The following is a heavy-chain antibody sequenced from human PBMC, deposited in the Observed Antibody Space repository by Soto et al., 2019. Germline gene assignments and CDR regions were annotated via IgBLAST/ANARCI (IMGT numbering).Heavy chain of an antibody. D-gene: IGHD3-10*01. Sequence: QVQLQESGPGLVKASQTLSLTCNVSGGSISSGGYYWTWIRQHPGKGLEWIGNIHHSGSTFYNPSLNSRVSISADTSNNQFSLKLSSVTAADTAVSSCVSGVLSWGQGTLVTVSS. V-gene: IGHV4-31*03. CDR1: GGSISSGGYY. CDR3: VSGVLS. J-gene: IGHJ1*01. CDR2: IHHSGST.